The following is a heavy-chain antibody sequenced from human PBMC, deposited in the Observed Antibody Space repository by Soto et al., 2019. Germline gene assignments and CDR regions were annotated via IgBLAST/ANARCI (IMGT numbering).Heavy chain of an antibody. J-gene: IGHJ6*02. CDR2: ISYDGSNK. CDR1: GFTFSSYG. CDR3: AKDGAYCSGGSCWDYYYYGMDV. V-gene: IGHV3-30*18. D-gene: IGHD2-15*01. Sequence: GGSLRLSCAASGFTFSSYGMHWVRQAPGKGLEWVAVISYDGSNKYYADSVKGRFTISRDNSKNTLYLQMNSLRAEDTAVYYCAKDGAYCSGGSCWDYYYYGMDVWGQGTTVTVSS.